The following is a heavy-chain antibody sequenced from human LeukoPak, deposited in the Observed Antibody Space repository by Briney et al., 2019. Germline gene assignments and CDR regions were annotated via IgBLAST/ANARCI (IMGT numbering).Heavy chain of an antibody. D-gene: IGHD2-2*01. J-gene: IGHJ4*02. CDR3: ARRVVPAKKHFDY. Sequence: PSETLSLTCTVSGYSISSGYYWGWIRQPPGKGLEWIGEINHSGSTNYNPSLKSRVTISVDTSKNQFSLKLSSVTAADTAVYYCARRVVPAKKHFDYWGQGTLVTVSS. CDR1: GYSISSGYY. CDR2: INHSGST. V-gene: IGHV4-38-2*02.